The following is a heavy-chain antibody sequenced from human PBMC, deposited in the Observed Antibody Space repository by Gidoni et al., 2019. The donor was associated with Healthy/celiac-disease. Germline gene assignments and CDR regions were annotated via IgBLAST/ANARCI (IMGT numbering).Heavy chain of an antibody. CDR2: INAGNGNT. D-gene: IGHD6-13*01. V-gene: IGHV1-3*01. Sequence: QVQLVQSGAEVKKPGASVKVSCKASGYTFTSYAMHWVRQAPGQRLEWMGWINAGNGNTKYSQKFQGRVTITRDTSASTAYMELSSLRSEDTAVYYCARDRAGYSSSWYTYYYYGMDVWGQGTTVTVSS. J-gene: IGHJ6*02. CDR1: GYTFTSYA. CDR3: ARDRAGYSSSWYTYYYYGMDV.